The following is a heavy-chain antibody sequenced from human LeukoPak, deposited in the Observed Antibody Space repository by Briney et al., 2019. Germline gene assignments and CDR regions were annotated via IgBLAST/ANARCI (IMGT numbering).Heavy chain of an antibody. D-gene: IGHD3-3*01. CDR2: IYYSGST. CDR1: GGSISSSGYY. CDR3: AGESYDFWSGYYRYYYYGMDV. Sequence: SETLSLTCTVSGGSISSSGYYWGWIRQPPGKGLEWIGSIYYSGSTYYNPSLKSRVTISVDTSKNQFSLKLSSVTAADTAVYYCAGESYDFWSGYYRYYYYGMDVWGQGTTVTVSS. J-gene: IGHJ6*02. V-gene: IGHV4-39*01.